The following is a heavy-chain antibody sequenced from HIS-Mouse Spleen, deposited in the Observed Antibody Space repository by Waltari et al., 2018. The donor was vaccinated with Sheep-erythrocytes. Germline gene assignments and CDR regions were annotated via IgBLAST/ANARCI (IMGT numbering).Heavy chain of an antibody. Sequence: QVQLQQWGAGLLKPSETLSLTCAVYGGSFRGYYWSGIRQPPGKGLEWIGEINHSGSTNYNPSLKSRVTISVDTSKNQFSLKLSSVTAADTAVYYCAGLPHRPTTVTTASVDYWGQGTLVTVSS. CDR2: INHSGST. V-gene: IGHV4-34*01. J-gene: IGHJ4*02. CDR3: AGLPHRPTTVTTASVDY. CDR1: GGSFRGYY. D-gene: IGHD4-4*01.